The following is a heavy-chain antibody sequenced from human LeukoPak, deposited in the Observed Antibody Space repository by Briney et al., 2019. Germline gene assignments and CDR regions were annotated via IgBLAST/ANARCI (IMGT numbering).Heavy chain of an antibody. D-gene: IGHD1-26*01. J-gene: IGHJ4*02. CDR1: GLTFSSYG. CDR2: ISGSGSTT. V-gene: IGHV3-23*01. CDR3: AKDPSGSYSTDFDY. Sequence: GGSLRLSCAASGLTFSSYGMSWVRQAPGKGLEWVSSISGSGSTTSYADSVKGRFTISRDNSKNTLYLQMNSLRAEDTAVYYCAKDPSGSYSTDFDYWGQGTLVTVSS.